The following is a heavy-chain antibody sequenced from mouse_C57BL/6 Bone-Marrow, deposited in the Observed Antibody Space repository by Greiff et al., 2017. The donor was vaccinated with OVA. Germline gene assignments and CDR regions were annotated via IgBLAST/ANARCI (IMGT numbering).Heavy chain of an antibody. CDR3: TTRLLRYAMDY. CDR1: GFNIKDDY. Sequence: VQLQQSGAELVRPGASVKLSCTASGFNIKDDYMHWVKQRPEQGLEWIGWIDPENGDTEYASKFQGKATITADTSSNTAYLQLSSLTSEDTAVYYCTTRLLRYAMDYWGQGTSVTVSS. J-gene: IGHJ4*01. D-gene: IGHD2-3*01. CDR2: IDPENGDT. V-gene: IGHV14-4*01.